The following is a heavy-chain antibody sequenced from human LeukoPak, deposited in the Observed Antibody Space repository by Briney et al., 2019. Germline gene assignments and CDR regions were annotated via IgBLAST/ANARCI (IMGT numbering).Heavy chain of an antibody. D-gene: IGHD6-6*01. CDR3: AKEEYSRPAHY. J-gene: IGHJ4*02. Sequence: GGSLRLSCAASGFTFSTYAMSWVRQAPGKGLEWVSAIVNSGGSTYYADSVKGRFTISRDNSKNTLYLQMNSLSAEDTAVYYCAKEEYSRPAHYWGQGPLVPVPS. V-gene: IGHV3-23*01. CDR1: GFTFSTYA. CDR2: IVNSGGST.